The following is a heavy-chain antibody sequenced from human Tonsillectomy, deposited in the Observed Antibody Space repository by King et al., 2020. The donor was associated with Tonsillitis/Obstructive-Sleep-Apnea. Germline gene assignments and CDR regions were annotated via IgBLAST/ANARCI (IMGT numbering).Heavy chain of an antibody. D-gene: IGHD3-10*01. V-gene: IGHV3-9*01. Sequence: EVQLVESGGGLVQPGRSLRLSCAASGFTFDEYAMHWVRQAPGKGLEWVSGISWNSGSIGYADSVKGRFTISRDNAKNSLYLQMNNLRAEDTALYYCAKGAGQYLSNWFDPWGQGTLVTVSS. CDR1: GFTFDEYA. J-gene: IGHJ5*02. CDR2: ISWNSGSI. CDR3: AKGAGQYLSNWFDP.